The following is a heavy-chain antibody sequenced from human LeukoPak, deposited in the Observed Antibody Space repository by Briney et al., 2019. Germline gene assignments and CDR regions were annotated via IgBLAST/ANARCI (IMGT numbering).Heavy chain of an antibody. CDR2: IYSGGST. J-gene: IGHJ4*02. Sequence: PGGSLRLSCAASGFTVSSNYMSWVRQAPGKGLEWVSVIYSGGSTYYADSVKGRFTISRDNSKNTLYLQMNSLRAEDTAVYYCARDTRRGGYSGYDYWGQGTLVTVSS. V-gene: IGHV3-66*01. D-gene: IGHD5-12*01. CDR1: GFTVSSNY. CDR3: ARDTRRGGYSGYDY.